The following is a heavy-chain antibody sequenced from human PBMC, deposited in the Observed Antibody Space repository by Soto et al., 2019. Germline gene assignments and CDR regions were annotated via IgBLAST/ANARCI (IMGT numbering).Heavy chain of an antibody. J-gene: IGHJ6*02. CDR3: AKDLGGVRGKNTKYYYYGMDV. CDR1: GFTFSSYG. V-gene: IGHV3-30*18. Sequence: GGSLRLSCAASGFTFSSYGMHWVRQAPGKGLEWVAVISYDGSNKYYADSVKGRFTISRDNSKNTLYLQMNSLRAEDTAVYYCAKDLGGVRGKNTKYYYYGMDVWGQGTTVTVSS. CDR2: ISYDGSNK. D-gene: IGHD3-10*01.